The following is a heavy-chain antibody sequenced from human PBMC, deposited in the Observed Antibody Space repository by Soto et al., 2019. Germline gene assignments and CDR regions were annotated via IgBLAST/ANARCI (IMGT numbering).Heavy chain of an antibody. D-gene: IGHD3-3*01. V-gene: IGHV3-21*01. CDR3: ARANAGTLDFVSVYPYAFDY. J-gene: IGHJ4*02. CDR1: GFIFSTYG. CDR2: ISSSRSYI. Sequence: PGGSLRLSCSVSGFIFSTYGMNWVRQSPGKGLEWVSSISSSRSYIYYADSVRGRFTISRDNAKELLFLQMNSLRAEDTAVYYCARANAGTLDFVSVYPYAFDYWGPGTQVTVSS.